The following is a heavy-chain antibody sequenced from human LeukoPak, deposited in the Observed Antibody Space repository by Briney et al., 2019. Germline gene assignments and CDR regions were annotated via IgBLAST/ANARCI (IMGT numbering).Heavy chain of an antibody. J-gene: IGHJ5*02. D-gene: IGHD6-19*01. CDR3: ARLWYSSGWYGEAWFDP. V-gene: IGHV5-51*01. Sequence: GESLKISCKASGYRFTTDYIGWVRQMPGKGLEWMGIIYPDDSETNYSPSFQGQVSMSVDKSITTAYLQWSSLKASDTAMYYCARLWYSSGWYGEAWFDPWGQGTPVTVSS. CDR1: GYRFTTDY. CDR2: IYPDDSET.